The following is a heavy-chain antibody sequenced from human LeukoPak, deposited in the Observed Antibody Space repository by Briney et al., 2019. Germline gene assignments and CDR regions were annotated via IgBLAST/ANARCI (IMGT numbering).Heavy chain of an antibody. CDR3: ASSSFWYYYDSSGHPTSFDP. V-gene: IGHV4-34*09. CDR2: INHSGST. J-gene: IGHJ5*02. Sequence: SETLSLTCAVYGGSFSGYYWRRIRQPPGKGLEWIGEINHSGSTNYNPSLKSRVTISVDTSKNQFSLKLSSVTAADTAVYYCASSSFWYYYDSSGHPTSFDPWGQGTLVTVSS. D-gene: IGHD3-22*01. CDR1: GGSFSGYY.